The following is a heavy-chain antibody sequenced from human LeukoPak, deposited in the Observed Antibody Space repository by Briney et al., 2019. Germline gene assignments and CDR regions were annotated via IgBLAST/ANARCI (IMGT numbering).Heavy chain of an antibody. CDR2: ISYDGSNK. D-gene: IGHD5-24*01. V-gene: IGHV3-30*04. J-gene: IGHJ5*02. Sequence: GGSLRLSCAASGFTFSSYAMHWVRQAPGKGLEWVAVISYDGSNKYYADSVKGRFTISRDNSKNTLYLQMNSLRAEDTAVYYCARDEMATMDPWGQGTLVTVSS. CDR1: GFTFSSYA. CDR3: ARDEMATMDP.